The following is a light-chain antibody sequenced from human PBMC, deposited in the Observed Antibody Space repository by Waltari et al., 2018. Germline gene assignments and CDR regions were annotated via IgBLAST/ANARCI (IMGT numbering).Light chain of an antibody. V-gene: IGKV1-9*01. CDR2: AAS. Sequence: IQLTQSPSSLSASVGDRVTITCRARQGISSYLAWYQQKPEKAPKLLIDAASTLQSGVPSRFSGSGSGTDFTLTISSLQPEDFATYYCQQLNSYPLTFGGGTKVEIK. CDR3: QQLNSYPLT. J-gene: IGKJ4*01. CDR1: QGISSY.